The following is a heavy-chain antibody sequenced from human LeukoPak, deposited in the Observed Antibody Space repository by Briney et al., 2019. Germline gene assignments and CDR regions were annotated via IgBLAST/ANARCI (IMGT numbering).Heavy chain of an antibody. Sequence: PGGSLRLSCAASGFTFSSYWMSWVRQAPGKGLEWVANIKQDGSEKYYVDSVKGRFTISRDNAKNSLYLQMNSLRAEDTAVYYCVRLYSSSSRAYYYYYYMDVWGKGTTVTVSS. CDR3: VRLYSSSSRAYYYYYYMDV. J-gene: IGHJ6*03. V-gene: IGHV3-7*01. D-gene: IGHD6-6*01. CDR1: GFTFSSYW. CDR2: IKQDGSEK.